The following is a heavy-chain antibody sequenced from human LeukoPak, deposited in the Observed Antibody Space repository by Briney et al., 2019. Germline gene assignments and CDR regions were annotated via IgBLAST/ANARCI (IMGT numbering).Heavy chain of an antibody. CDR3: AKDLLFGPGLRYFDY. J-gene: IGHJ4*02. Sequence: QPGGSLRLSCAASGFTFSSYGMHWVRQAPGKGLEWVAFIRYDGSNKYYADSVKGRFTISRDNSKNTLYLQMNSLRAEDTAVYYCAKDLLFGPGLRYFDYWGQGTLDTVSS. CDR1: GFTFSSYG. CDR2: IRYDGSNK. D-gene: IGHD3-10*01. V-gene: IGHV3-30*02.